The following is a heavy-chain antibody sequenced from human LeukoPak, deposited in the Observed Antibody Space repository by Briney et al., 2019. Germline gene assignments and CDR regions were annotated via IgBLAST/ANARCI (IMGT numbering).Heavy chain of an antibody. J-gene: IGHJ6*03. V-gene: IGHV3-9*01. CDR2: ISWNSGSI. CDR1: GFTFDDYA. Sequence: PGGSLRLSCAASGFTFDDYAMHWVRQAPGKGLEWVSGISWNSGSIYYADSVKGRFTISRDNAKNSLYLQMNSLRAEDTAVYYCARDKAGPYYYYYMDVWGKGTTVTISS. D-gene: IGHD6-19*01. CDR3: ARDKAGPYYYYYMDV.